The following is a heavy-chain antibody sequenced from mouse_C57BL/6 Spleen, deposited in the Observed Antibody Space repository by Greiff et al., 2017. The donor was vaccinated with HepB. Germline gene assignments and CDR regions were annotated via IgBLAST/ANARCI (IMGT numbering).Heavy chain of an antibody. CDR3: ARPAYYGSSSYFDV. Sequence: EVQLQQSGPELVKPGASVKISCKASGYTFTDYYMNWVKQSHGKSLEWIGDINPNNGGTSYNQKFKGKATLTVDKSSSTAYMELRSLTSEDSAVYYCARPAYYGSSSYFDVWGTGTTVTVSS. J-gene: IGHJ1*03. CDR1: GYTFTDYY. CDR2: INPNNGGT. V-gene: IGHV1-26*01. D-gene: IGHD1-1*01.